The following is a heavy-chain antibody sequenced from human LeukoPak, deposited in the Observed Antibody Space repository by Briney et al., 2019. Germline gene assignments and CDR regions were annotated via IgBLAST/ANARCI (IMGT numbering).Heavy chain of an antibody. V-gene: IGHV4-4*07. Sequence: PSETLSLTCTVSGGSISSFYWSGIRQPAGKGLEWIGRIYASGSTNYNPSLKSRVTMSVDTSKNQFSLKLSSVTAADTAVYYCARGGDTVRGFRVVAFDIWGQGTMVSVSS. CDR2: IYASGST. CDR3: ARGGDTVRGFRVVAFDI. D-gene: IGHD3-10*01. J-gene: IGHJ3*02. CDR1: GGSISSFY.